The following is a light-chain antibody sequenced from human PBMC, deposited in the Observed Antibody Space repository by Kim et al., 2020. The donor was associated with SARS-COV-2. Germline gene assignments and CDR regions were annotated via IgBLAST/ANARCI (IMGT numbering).Light chain of an antibody. CDR2: GAS. Sequence: LSPWDRATLSCRASQSVSSNYLAWYQQKPGQAPRLLIYGASSRATGIPDRFSGSGSGTDFTLTISRLEPEDFVVYYCQQYGTSPYSFGQGTKLEI. CDR1: QSVSSNY. V-gene: IGKV3-20*01. J-gene: IGKJ2*03. CDR3: QQYGTSPYS.